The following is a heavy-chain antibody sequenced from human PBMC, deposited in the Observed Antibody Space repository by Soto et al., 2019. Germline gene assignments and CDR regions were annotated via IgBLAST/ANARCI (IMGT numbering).Heavy chain of an antibody. CDR1: GFTFSSYA. CDR3: ASSLDFGDNSGLDY. J-gene: IGHJ4*02. D-gene: IGHD4-17*01. Sequence: QVQLVESGGGVVQHGRSLGLSCEAPGFTFSSYAMHWVRQAPGKGLEWVAVISHDGSNKYYADSVKGRFTISRDNSENTLYLKMNSLSGEDTAVYYCASSLDFGDNSGLDYWGQGTLVTVST. V-gene: IGHV3-30-3*01. CDR2: ISHDGSNK.